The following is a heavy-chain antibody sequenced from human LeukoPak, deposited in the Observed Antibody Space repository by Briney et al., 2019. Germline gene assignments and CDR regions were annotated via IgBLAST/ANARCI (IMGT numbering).Heavy chain of an antibody. V-gene: IGHV3-11*03. J-gene: IGHJ4*02. Sequence: GGSLRLSCAASGFTFSDYYMNWICQAPGKGLEWISYISSSSIHTNYADSVKGRFTISRDNAKNSLYLQMNSLRAEDTAVYYCTRMTTNDYWGQGTLVTVSS. CDR3: TRMTTNDY. CDR1: GFTFSDYY. D-gene: IGHD4-11*01. CDR2: ISSSSIHT.